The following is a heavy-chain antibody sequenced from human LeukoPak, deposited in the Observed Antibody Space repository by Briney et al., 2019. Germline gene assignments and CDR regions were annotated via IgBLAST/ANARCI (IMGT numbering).Heavy chain of an antibody. CDR3: AREGFVSGWIFDY. Sequence: GGSLRLSCAASGFTFSSYWMHWVRQAPGKGLVWVSRINSDGSSTSYADSVKGRFTTSRDNAKNTLYLQMNSLRAEDTAVYYCAREGFVSGWIFDYWGQGTLVTVSS. J-gene: IGHJ4*02. CDR2: INSDGSST. CDR1: GFTFSSYW. V-gene: IGHV3-74*01. D-gene: IGHD3-22*01.